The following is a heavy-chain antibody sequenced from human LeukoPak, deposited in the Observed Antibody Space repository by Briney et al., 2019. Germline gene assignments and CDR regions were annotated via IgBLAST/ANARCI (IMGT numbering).Heavy chain of an antibody. Sequence: SVKVSCKASGGTFSSYAISWVRQAPGQGLEWMGGIIPIFGTANYAQKFQGRVTITTDESTSTAYMELSSLRSEDTAVYYCARGDIVVVPAARVGAFDIWGQGTMVTVSS. CDR3: ARGDIVVVPAARVGAFDI. D-gene: IGHD2-2*01. J-gene: IGHJ3*02. CDR1: GGTFSSYA. V-gene: IGHV1-69*05. CDR2: IIPIFGTA.